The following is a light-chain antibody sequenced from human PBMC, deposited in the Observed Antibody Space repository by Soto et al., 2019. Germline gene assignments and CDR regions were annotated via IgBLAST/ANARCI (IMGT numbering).Light chain of an antibody. J-gene: IGKJ5*01. CDR1: QSVSSN. CDR2: GAS. Sequence: EIVMTQSPATLSVSPEERATVSRRASQSVSSNLAWYQQKPGQAPRLLIYGASTRATGIPARFSGSGSGTEFTLTISSLQSEDFAVYYCQQYNNWPITFGEGTRLEIK. CDR3: QQYNNWPIT. V-gene: IGKV3-15*01.